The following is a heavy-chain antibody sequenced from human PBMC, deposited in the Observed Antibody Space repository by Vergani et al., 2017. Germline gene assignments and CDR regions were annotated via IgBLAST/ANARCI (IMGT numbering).Heavy chain of an antibody. CDR1: GGSFSGYY. Sequence: QVQLQQWGAGLLKPSETLSLTCAVYGGSFSGYYWSWIRQPPGKGLEWIGEINHSGSTNYNPSLKSRVTISVDTSKNQFSLKLSSVTAADTAVYYCARERGPRAFMVRGVMKVFDPWGQGTLVTVSS. CDR3: ARERGPRAFMVRGVMKVFDP. CDR2: INHSGST. D-gene: IGHD3-10*01. V-gene: IGHV4-34*01. J-gene: IGHJ5*02.